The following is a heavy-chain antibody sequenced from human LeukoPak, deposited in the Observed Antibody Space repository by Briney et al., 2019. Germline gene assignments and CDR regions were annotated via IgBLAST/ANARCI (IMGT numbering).Heavy chain of an antibody. J-gene: IGHJ2*01. Sequence: SQTLSLTCTVSGGSISSGGYYWSWIRQHPGKGLEWFEYIYYSGSTYYNPSLKSRVTISVDTSKNQFSLKLSSVTAADTAVYYCARDRYTVVSWYFDLWGRGTLVTVSS. CDR3: ARDRYTVVSWYFDL. CDR1: GGSISSGGYY. D-gene: IGHD4-23*01. CDR2: IYYSGST. V-gene: IGHV4-31*03.